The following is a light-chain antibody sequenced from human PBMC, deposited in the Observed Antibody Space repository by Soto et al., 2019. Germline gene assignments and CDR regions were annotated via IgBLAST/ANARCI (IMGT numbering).Light chain of an antibody. CDR3: QHYNSYSST. Sequence: IQLTQSPSSLSASVGDRVTISCRASQGIGNDLAWYQQKPGKAPRLLIFAASNLQSGVPSRFSGSGSGTEFTLTISSLQPDDFATYYCQHYNSYSSTFGHGTKLDIK. CDR2: AAS. V-gene: IGKV1-17*01. J-gene: IGKJ1*01. CDR1: QGIGND.